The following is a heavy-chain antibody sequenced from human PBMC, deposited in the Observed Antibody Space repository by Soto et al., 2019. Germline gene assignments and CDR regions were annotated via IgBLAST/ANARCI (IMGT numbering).Heavy chain of an antibody. V-gene: IGHV3-7*01. CDR1: GFIFNTYW. CDR3: ASVAI. D-gene: IGHD5-12*01. Sequence: EVQLVESGGGLVQPGGSLRLSCAASGFIFNTYWMSWVRQAPGKGLEWVANIKPYGSEKNYVVSVKGRFTISRDNAKNSLDLLMNSLTAEAAAVYYCASVAIWGQGPLVTVSS. CDR2: IKPYGSEK. J-gene: IGHJ4*02.